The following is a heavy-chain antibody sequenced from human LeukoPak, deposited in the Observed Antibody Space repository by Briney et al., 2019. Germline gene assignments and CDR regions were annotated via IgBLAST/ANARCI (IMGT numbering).Heavy chain of an antibody. Sequence: GGSLRLSCAAFGFTFSSYPMHWVRQAPGKGLEWVAVISFAVTNKYYADSVKGRFTISRDNSKNTLYLQMNSLRAEDTAVYYCTRDCSSTSCYPDYWGQGTLVTVSS. CDR1: GFTFSSYP. CDR3: TRDCSSTSCYPDY. D-gene: IGHD2-2*01. J-gene: IGHJ4*02. CDR2: ISFAVTNK. V-gene: IGHV3-30*14.